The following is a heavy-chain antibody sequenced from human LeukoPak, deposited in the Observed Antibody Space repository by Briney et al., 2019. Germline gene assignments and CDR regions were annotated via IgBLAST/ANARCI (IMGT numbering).Heavy chain of an antibody. D-gene: IGHD6-19*01. CDR2: IIPIFGTA. J-gene: IGHJ4*02. CDR1: GGTFSSYA. V-gene: IGHV1-69*13. CDR3: ARDPRIAVLFDY. Sequence: SVKVSCKASGGTFSSYAISWVRQAPGQGLEWMGGIIPIFGTANYAQKFQGRVTITADESTSTAYMELSSLRSEDTAVYYCARDPRIAVLFDYWGQGTLVTVSS.